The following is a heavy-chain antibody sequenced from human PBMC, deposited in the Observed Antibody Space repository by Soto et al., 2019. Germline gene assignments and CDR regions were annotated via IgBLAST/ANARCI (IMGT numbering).Heavy chain of an antibody. V-gene: IGHV1-18*01. J-gene: IGHJ5*02. Sequence: QVQLVQSGAEVKKPGASVKVSCKASGYTFTSYYISWVRQAPGQGLEWMGGISAYNGNTNYAKKLQGRVTMTTDTATSTAYMELRRLRSDDTAVYYWAGGFRVAGTRWWFDPWGQGTLVTVSS. CDR1: GYTFTSYY. D-gene: IGHD2-15*01. CDR3: AGGFRVAGTRWWFDP. CDR2: ISAYNGNT.